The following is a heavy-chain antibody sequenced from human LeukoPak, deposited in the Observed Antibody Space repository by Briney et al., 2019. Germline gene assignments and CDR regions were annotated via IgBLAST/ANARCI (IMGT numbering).Heavy chain of an antibody. CDR1: GFIFSSYG. CDR2: IRYDGSNK. J-gene: IGHJ4*02. CDR3: AKDLHSGSYSTSGGIDY. D-gene: IGHD1-26*01. V-gene: IGHV3-30*02. Sequence: PGGSLRLSCAASGFIFSSYGMHWVRQASGKGLEWVAFIRYDGSNKYYADSVKGRFTISRDNSENTVYLQMNSLRAEDTAVYYCAKDLHSGSYSTSGGIDYWGQGTLVTVSS.